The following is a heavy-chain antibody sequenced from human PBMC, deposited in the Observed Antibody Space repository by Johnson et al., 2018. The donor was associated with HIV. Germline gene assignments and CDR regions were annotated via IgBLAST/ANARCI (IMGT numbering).Heavy chain of an antibody. J-gene: IGHJ3*02. Sequence: VQLVESGGGVIRPGGSLRLSCAASGFTFVDYGMSWVRQAPGKGLEWVAVISYDGTYEFYADSVKGRFTISRDNSKSTLYLQMSSLRVEDTAVYYCAKEKNGYHWTFDIWGQGTMVTVSS. CDR2: ISYDGTYE. D-gene: IGHD5-24*01. CDR3: AKEKNGYHWTFDI. CDR1: GFTFVDYG. V-gene: IGHV3-30*18.